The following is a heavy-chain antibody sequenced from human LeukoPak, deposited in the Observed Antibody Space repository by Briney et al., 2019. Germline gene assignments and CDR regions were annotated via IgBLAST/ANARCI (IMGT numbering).Heavy chain of an antibody. J-gene: IGHJ4*02. V-gene: IGHV4-39*01. CDR3: ARHPYHYYDSSGYARFDY. D-gene: IGHD3-22*01. CDR2: IYYSGST. Sequence: KPSETLSLTCTVSGGSISSTSYYWGWIRQPPGKGLDWIGSIYYSGSTYYNPSLKSRVTISVDTSKNQFSLKLSSVTAADTAVYYCARHPYHYYDSSGYARFDYWGQGTLVTVSS. CDR1: GGSISSTSYY.